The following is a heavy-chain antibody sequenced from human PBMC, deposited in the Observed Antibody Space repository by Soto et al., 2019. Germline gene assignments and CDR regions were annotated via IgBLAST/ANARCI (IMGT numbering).Heavy chain of an antibody. V-gene: IGHV3-23*01. CDR1: GFTFSSYA. Sequence: GGSLRLSCAASGFTFSSYAMSWVRQAPGKGLEWVSAISGSGGSTYYADSVKGRFTISGDNSKNTLYLQMNSLRAEDTAVYYCAKLSYVVRPFGGTDYWGQGTLVTVSS. CDR2: ISGSGGST. J-gene: IGHJ4*02. D-gene: IGHD3-16*01. CDR3: AKLSYVVRPFGGTDY.